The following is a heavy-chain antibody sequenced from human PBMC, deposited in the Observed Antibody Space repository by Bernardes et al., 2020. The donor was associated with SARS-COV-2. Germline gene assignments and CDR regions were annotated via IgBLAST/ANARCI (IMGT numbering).Heavy chain of an antibody. CDR1: GGSFSGYY. D-gene: IGHD3-22*01. Sequence: SETLSLTCAVYGGSFSGYYWSWIRQPPGKGLEWIGEINHSGSTNYNPSLKSRVTISVDTSKNQFSLKLSSVTAADTAVYYCARHPNYYDSSGYGVDAFDIWGQGTMVTVSS. V-gene: IGHV4-34*01. J-gene: IGHJ3*02. CDR3: ARHPNYYDSSGYGVDAFDI. CDR2: INHSGST.